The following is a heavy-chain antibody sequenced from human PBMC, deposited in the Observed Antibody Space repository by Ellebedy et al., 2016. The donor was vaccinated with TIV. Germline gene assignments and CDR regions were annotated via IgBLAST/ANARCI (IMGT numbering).Heavy chain of an antibody. CDR1: GGSISSSSYY. V-gene: IGHV4-39*01. CDR2: IYYSGST. D-gene: IGHD5-24*01. CDR3: ARSIRVEMATIFPLHDAFDI. Sequence: MPSETLSLTCTVSGGSISSSSYYWGWIRQPPGKGLEWIGSIYYSGSTYYNPSLKSRVTISVDTSKNQFSLKLSSVTAADTAVYYCARSIRVEMATIFPLHDAFDIWGQGTMVTVSS. J-gene: IGHJ3*02.